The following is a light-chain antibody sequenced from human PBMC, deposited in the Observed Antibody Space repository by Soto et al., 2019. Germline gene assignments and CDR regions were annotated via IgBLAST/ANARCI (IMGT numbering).Light chain of an antibody. Sequence: QSALTKPASVSGSPGQSITISCTGTSSDVGGYNYVSWYQQHPGKAPKLMIYEVSNRSSGVSNRFSGSKSGNTASLTISGLQAEDEADYYCSSYTSSSTRVFGTGTKLTVL. V-gene: IGLV2-14*01. CDR3: SSYTSSSTRV. J-gene: IGLJ1*01. CDR2: EVS. CDR1: SSDVGGYNY.